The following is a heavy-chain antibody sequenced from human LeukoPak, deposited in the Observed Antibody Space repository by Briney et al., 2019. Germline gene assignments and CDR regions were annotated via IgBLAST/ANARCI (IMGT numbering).Heavy chain of an antibody. V-gene: IGHV1-2*02. D-gene: IGHD5-18*01. CDR2: INPNSGGT. J-gene: IGHJ4*02. CDR3: ARERRYSYERSGFAY. Sequence: ASVKVSFKASGYTFTVYYMHWVRQAPGQGLEWMGWINPNSGGTNYAQKFQGRVTMTRDTSISTAYMELSRLRSDDTAVHYCARERRYSYERSGFAYWGQGTLVTVSS. CDR1: GYTFTVYY.